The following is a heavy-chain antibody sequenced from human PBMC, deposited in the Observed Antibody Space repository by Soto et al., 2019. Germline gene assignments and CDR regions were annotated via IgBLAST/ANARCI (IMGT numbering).Heavy chain of an antibody. J-gene: IGHJ4*02. CDR1: GFTFSSYA. V-gene: IGHV3-23*01. CDR2: ISGSGGST. Sequence: EVQLLESGGGLVQPGGSLRLSCAASGFTFSSYAMSWVRQAPGKGVEWVSAISGSGGSTYYADSVKGLVTSSRDKAKNTLYLQMNSLRAEDTAVYCGAKEGYGDYGYFDYWGQRSLVTVSA. D-gene: IGHD4-17*01. CDR3: AKEGYGDYGYFDY.